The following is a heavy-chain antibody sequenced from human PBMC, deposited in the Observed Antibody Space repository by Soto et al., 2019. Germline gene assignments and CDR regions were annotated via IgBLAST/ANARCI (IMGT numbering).Heavy chain of an antibody. CDR1: GFTFRNYG. V-gene: IGHV3-30*18. CDR2: LAYDGSNK. J-gene: IGHJ4*02. Sequence: QVPLVESGGGVVQPGRSLRLSCAASGFTFRNYGMHWLRQAPGKGLEWVASLAYDGSNKNYADSVKGRFTISRDNPRNTLYLQMNSLRVEDTAVYYCAKDHDISWPTVDYWGQGTLVTVSS. CDR3: AKDHDISWPTVDY.